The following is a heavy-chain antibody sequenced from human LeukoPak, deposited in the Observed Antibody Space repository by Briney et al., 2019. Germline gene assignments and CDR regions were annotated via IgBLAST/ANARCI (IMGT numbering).Heavy chain of an antibody. J-gene: IGHJ4*02. CDR3: ARDLYYYDSSGPRSDY. CDR2: INPNSGGT. D-gene: IGHD3-22*01. CDR1: GYTFTGYY. Sequence: ASVKVSCKASGYTFTGYYMHWVRQAPGQGLEWMGWINPNSGGTNYAQKFQGRVTMCRDTSISTAYMELSRLRSDDTAVYYCARDLYYYDSSGPRSDYWGQGTLVTVSS. V-gene: IGHV1-2*02.